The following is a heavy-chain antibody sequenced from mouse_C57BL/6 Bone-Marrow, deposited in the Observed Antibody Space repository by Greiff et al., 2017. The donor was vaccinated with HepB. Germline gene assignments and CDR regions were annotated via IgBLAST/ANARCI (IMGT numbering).Heavy chain of an antibody. Sequence: QVQLQPGAELVMPGASVKLSCKASGYTFTSYWMHWVKQRPGQGLEWIGEIDPSDSYTNYNQKFKGKSTLTVDKSSSTAYMQLSSLTSEDSAVYYCARRRYDTRYYAMDYWGQGTSVTVSS. CDR2: IDPSDSYT. D-gene: IGHD2-14*01. CDR3: ARRRYDTRYYAMDY. CDR1: GYTFTSYW. V-gene: IGHV1-69*01. J-gene: IGHJ4*01.